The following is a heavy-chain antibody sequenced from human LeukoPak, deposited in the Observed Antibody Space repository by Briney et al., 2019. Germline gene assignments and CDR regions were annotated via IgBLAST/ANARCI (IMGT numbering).Heavy chain of an antibody. D-gene: IGHD4-23*01. CDR2: ISGSGGST. J-gene: IGHJ4*02. V-gene: IGHV3-23*01. CDR1: GFTVSSNS. CDR3: AKIYGGVDY. Sequence: GGSLRLSCTVSGFTVSSNSMSWVRQAPGKGLEWVSAISGSGGSTYYADSVKGRFTISRDNSKNTLYLQMNSLRAEDTAVYYCAKIYGGVDYWGQGTLVTVSS.